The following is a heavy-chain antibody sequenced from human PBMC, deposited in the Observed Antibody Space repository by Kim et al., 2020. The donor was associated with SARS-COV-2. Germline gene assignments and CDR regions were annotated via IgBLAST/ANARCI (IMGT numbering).Heavy chain of an antibody. J-gene: IGHJ4*02. D-gene: IGHD2-21*01. V-gene: IGHV3-30*02. Sequence: ADSVKGRFTISRDNSKNTLYLQMNSLRVEDTAVYYCAKGAYVVVSPSFDYWGQGSLVTVSS. CDR3: AKGAYVVVSPSFDY.